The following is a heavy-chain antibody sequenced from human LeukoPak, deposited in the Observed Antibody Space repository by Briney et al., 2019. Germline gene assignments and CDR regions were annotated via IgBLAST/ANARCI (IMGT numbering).Heavy chain of an antibody. D-gene: IGHD6-19*01. Sequence: GGSLRFSCAASGFTFSSYAMSWVRQAPGKGLEWVSAISGSGGSTYYADSVKGRFTISRDNSKNTLYLQMNSLRAEDTVVYYCAKAPIAVDGTVYFQHWGQGTLVTVSS. V-gene: IGHV3-23*01. CDR1: GFTFSSYA. CDR2: ISGSGGST. CDR3: AKAPIAVDGTVYFQH. J-gene: IGHJ1*01.